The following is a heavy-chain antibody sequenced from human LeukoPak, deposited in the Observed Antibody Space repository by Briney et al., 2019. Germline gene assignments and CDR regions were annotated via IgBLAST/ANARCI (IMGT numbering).Heavy chain of an antibody. CDR2: TYYRSKWYN. CDR1: GDSVSSNSVA. V-gene: IGHV6-1*01. CDR3: ARDPGIAAAGRRGDFDY. Sequence: SQTLSLTCAISGDSVSSNSVAWNWIRQSPSRGLEWLGRTYYRSKWYNDYAVSVKSRITINPDTSKNQFSLQLNSVTPEDTAVYYCARDPGIAAAGRRGDFDYWGQGTLVTVSS. J-gene: IGHJ4*02. D-gene: IGHD6-13*01.